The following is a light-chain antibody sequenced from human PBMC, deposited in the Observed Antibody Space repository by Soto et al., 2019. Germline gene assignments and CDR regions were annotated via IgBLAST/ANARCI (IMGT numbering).Light chain of an antibody. CDR2: KAS. CDR3: QQYNSYA. Sequence: DIQMTQSPSTLSASVGDRVTITCRASQSISIWLAWYQQKPGKAPKLLIYKASSLESGVPSRFSGSGSGTEFTLTISRLQPDDFATYYCQQYNSYAFGQGTKVEIK. J-gene: IGKJ1*01. V-gene: IGKV1-5*03. CDR1: QSISIW.